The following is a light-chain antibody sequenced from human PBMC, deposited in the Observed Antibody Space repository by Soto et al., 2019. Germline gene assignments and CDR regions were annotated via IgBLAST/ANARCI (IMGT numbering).Light chain of an antibody. V-gene: IGKV3-20*01. CDR2: GAS. Sequence: EIVLTQSPGTLSLSPGERATLSCRASQSVSSSYLAWYQQKPGQAPRLLIYGASSRATGIPDRFSGSGSGTDFTLTISSVEPEDFAVYYCQEDGSSPWTFGQGTKVESK. CDR1: QSVSSSY. CDR3: QEDGSSPWT. J-gene: IGKJ1*01.